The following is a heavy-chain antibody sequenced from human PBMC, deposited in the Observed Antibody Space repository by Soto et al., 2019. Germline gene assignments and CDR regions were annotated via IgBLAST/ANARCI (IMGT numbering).Heavy chain of an antibody. Sequence: EVQLVESGGGLVQPGGSLRLSCAASGFTFSSYSMNWVRQAPGKGLEWVSYISSSSSTIYYADSVKGRFTISRDNAKNSLYLQMNRLRAEDTAVYYCAREGSLSYDILTGYFMFDPWGQGTLVTVSS. J-gene: IGHJ5*02. CDR1: GFTFSSYS. CDR2: ISSSSSTI. V-gene: IGHV3-48*01. CDR3: AREGSLSYDILTGYFMFDP. D-gene: IGHD3-9*01.